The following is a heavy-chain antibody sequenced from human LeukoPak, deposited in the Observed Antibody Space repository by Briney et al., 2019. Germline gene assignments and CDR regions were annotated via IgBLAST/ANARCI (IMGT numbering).Heavy chain of an antibody. D-gene: IGHD3-10*01. CDR2: INWNGGST. J-gene: IGHJ5*02. CDR1: GFTFEAYG. Sequence: GGALRLSCAASGFTFEAYGMSWVRQAPGKGLQWVSGINWNGGSTAYADSVKGRFTISRDNAKNSLYLQMNSLRAEDTALYYCARDRLESGLLGWFDPWGQGTLVTVSS. V-gene: IGHV3-20*04. CDR3: ARDRLESGLLGWFDP.